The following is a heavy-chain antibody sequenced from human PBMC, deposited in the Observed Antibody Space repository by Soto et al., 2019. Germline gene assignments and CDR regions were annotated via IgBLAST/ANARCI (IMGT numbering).Heavy chain of an antibody. CDR1: GFTVSSKY. D-gene: IGHD6-13*01. J-gene: IGHJ4*02. CDR2: MYGGGTT. V-gene: IGHV3-53*01. Sequence: GGSLRLSCAASGFTVSSKYMSWVRQTPGKGLEWVSAMYGGGTTYYADSVKGRFTISRDNPKNTLYLQMNNLRAEDRAVYYCARSAAADEAYFDYWGQGTLVTVSS. CDR3: ARSAAADEAYFDY.